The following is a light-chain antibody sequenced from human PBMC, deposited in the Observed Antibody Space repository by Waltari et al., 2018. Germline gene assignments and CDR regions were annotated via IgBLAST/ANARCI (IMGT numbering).Light chain of an antibody. J-gene: IGKJ1*01. CDR3: QQSYSNSRT. Sequence: DIQMTQSPSSLSASVGDRVTISCRTNQTISTYLNWYHQKPGKAPKLLIYAASTLETGVPSRFSGSGSGTDFTLTISSLHPEDFATYYCQQSYSNSRTFGQGTKVEIK. V-gene: IGKV1-39*01. CDR2: AAS. CDR1: QTISTY.